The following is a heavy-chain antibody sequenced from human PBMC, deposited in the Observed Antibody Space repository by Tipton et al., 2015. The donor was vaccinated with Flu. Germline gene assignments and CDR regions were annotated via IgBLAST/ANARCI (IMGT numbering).Heavy chain of an antibody. J-gene: IGHJ5*02. CDR2: IHRSGTT. CDR3: ARRDFSNYVSDPKSWFDP. V-gene: IGHV4-38-2*01. CDR1: GDSIRSDYF. Sequence: TLSLTCAVSGDSIRSDYFWGWIRQPPGKGLEWIATIHRSGTTKYNPSLKSRVTISVDTSKNQFYLEMRSVTATDMAVYFCARRDFSNYVSDPKSWFDPWGQGTLVAVSS. D-gene: IGHD4-11*01.